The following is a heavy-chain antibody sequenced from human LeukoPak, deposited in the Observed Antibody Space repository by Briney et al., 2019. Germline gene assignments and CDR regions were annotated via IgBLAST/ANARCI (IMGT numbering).Heavy chain of an antibody. CDR2: ICYSGST. D-gene: IGHD4-17*01. J-gene: IGHJ4*02. CDR3: ARVAQDYGDFYFDY. CDR1: GGSISSYY. V-gene: IGHV4-59*01. Sequence: PSETLSLTCTVSGGSISSYYWSWIRQPPGKGLEWIGYICYSGSTNYNPSLKSRVTISVDTSKNQFSLKLSSVTAADTAVYYCARVAQDYGDFYFDYWGQGTLVTVSS.